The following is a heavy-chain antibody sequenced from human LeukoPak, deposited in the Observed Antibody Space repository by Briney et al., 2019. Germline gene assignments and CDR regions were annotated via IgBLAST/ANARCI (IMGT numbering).Heavy chain of an antibody. V-gene: IGHV4-31*03. CDR1: GGSISSGGYY. CDR2: IYYSGST. CDR3: ARFLRDIVVVPAAILNWFDP. J-gene: IGHJ5*02. Sequence: SETLSLTCTVSGGSISSGGYYWSWIRQHPGKGLEWIGYIYYSGSTYYNPSLNSRVTISVDTSKNQFSLKLSSVTAADTAVYYCARFLRDIVVVPAAILNWFDPWGQGTLVTVSS. D-gene: IGHD2-2*01.